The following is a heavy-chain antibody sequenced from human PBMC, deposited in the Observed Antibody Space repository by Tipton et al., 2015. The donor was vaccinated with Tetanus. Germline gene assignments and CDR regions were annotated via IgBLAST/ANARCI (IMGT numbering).Heavy chain of an antibody. J-gene: IGHJ4*02. CDR1: GGTFNNFP. CDR2: IIPTFDTR. D-gene: IGHD2/OR15-2a*01. CDR3: ARTSGGTREYYGIKY. Sequence: QSGAEVKKPGSSVKVSCKGSGGTFNNFPISWVRQAPGQGLEWMGGIIPTFDTRTYAHKFQGRLTITADRSTRTAYMELSSLRSEDTAVYFCARTSGGTREYYGIKYWGQGTLVTVSS. V-gene: IGHV1-69*06.